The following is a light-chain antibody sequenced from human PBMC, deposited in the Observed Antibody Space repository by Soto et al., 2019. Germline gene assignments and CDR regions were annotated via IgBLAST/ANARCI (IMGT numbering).Light chain of an antibody. Sequence: QSVLTQSASASGTPGQRVTISCSGGTSNIGTNAVYWFQLLPGTAPKLLIYYSNHRPSGISDRISGSKSGTSASLAISGVRPEDEADYYCAAWDDRLRGYVFATGTKVTVL. CDR3: AAWDDRLRGYV. CDR2: YSN. J-gene: IGLJ1*01. V-gene: IGLV1-47*01. CDR1: TSNIGTNA.